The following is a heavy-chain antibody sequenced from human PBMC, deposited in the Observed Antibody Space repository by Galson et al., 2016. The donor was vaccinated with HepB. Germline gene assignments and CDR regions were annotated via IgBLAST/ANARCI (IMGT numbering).Heavy chain of an antibody. J-gene: IGHJ4*02. V-gene: IGHV3-23*01. Sequence: SLRLSCAASGFSFSTSGMSWVRQTPGRGLEWVSGITGSGGTTHYADSVKGRFTISRDNSKNTLYLYMNSLRAGDTAVDYGGKHGGFDYGGQGALVTVSS. CDR3: GKHGGFDY. CDR2: ITGSGGTT. CDR1: GFSFSTSG. D-gene: IGHD3-16*01.